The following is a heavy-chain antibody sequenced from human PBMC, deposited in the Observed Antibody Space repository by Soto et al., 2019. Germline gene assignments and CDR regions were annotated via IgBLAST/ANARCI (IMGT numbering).Heavy chain of an antibody. CDR3: ARGSGYDRNFDA. Sequence: QVQLQESGPGLVKPSQTLSLTCSVSGGSFTSGGYSWTWIRHQPGKALQWIGYVFDSGKTYYNPSLKGRLTISVDTAKNLFSLELSSVTAADTAVYFCARGSGYDRNFDAWGQGTLVSVSS. CDR1: GGSFTSGGYS. J-gene: IGHJ4*02. CDR2: VFDSGKT. V-gene: IGHV4-31*02. D-gene: IGHD3-3*01.